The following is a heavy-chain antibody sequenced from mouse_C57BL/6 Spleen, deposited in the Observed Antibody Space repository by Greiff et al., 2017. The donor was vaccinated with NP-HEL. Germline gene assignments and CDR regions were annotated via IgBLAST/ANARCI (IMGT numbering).Heavy chain of an antibody. CDR2: INPNYGTT. V-gene: IGHV1-39*01. D-gene: IGHD2-1*01. CDR3: AREEEGYYVDWYFDV. Sequence: VHVKQSGPELVKPGASVKISCKASGYSFTDYNMNWVKQSNGKSLEWIGVINPNYGTTSYNQKFKGKATLTVDQSSSTAYMQLNSLTSEDSAVYYCAREEEGYYVDWYFDVWGTGTTVTVSS. J-gene: IGHJ1*03. CDR1: GYSFTDYN.